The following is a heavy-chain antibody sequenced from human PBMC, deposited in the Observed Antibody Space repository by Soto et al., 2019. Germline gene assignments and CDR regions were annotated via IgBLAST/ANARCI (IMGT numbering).Heavy chain of an antibody. D-gene: IGHD2-21*02. J-gene: IGHJ6*02. CDR1: GYLFTNYC. V-gene: IGHV5-10-1*01. CDR3: ASHNFFCGGDCNSSGMDV. Sequence: GESLKMSCHRSGYLFTNYCINLVLQVSGGGLEWLGRIDPSDSYTKYNPSFQGHVTISADKSTSTAYLQWSSLRASDTAVCYCASHNFFCGGDCNSSGMDVWGQGTMVTVS. CDR2: IDPSDSYT.